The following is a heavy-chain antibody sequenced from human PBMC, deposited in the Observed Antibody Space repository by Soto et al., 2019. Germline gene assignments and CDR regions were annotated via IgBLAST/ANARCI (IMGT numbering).Heavy chain of an antibody. CDR1: GFSFSNYA. D-gene: IGHD1-26*01. CDR3: TREPYGGSRYYFDS. CDR2: IWYDGSNT. Sequence: QVQLVESGGGVVQPGKSLRLSCAASGFSFSNYAMHWVRQAPGKGLEWVAVIWYDGSNTYYADSVKGRFTISKDNSQKTLYLQMNSLRAEDTAVYYCTREPYGGSRYYFDSWGQGTLVTVSS. V-gene: IGHV3-33*01. J-gene: IGHJ4*02.